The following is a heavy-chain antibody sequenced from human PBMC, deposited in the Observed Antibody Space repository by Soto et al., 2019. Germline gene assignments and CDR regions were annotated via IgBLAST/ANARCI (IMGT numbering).Heavy chain of an antibody. J-gene: IGHJ6*02. CDR2: INPSGGST. D-gene: IGHD3-10*01. V-gene: IGHV1-46*01. CDR1: GYTFTSYY. CDR3: ARDWPYYYGSGKNGMDV. Sequence: ASVKVSCKASGYTFTSYYMHWVRQAPGQGLEWMRIINPSGGSTSYAQKFQGRVTMTRDTSTSTVYMELSSLRSEDTAVYYCARDWPYYYGSGKNGMDVWGQGTTVTVSS.